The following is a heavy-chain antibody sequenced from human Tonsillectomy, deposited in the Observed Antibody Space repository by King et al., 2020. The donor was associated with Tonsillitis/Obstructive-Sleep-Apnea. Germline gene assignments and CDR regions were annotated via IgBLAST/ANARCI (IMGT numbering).Heavy chain of an antibody. J-gene: IGHJ4*02. CDR2: IYPRDSDT. CDR3: ARLPGHTVPFDY. D-gene: IGHD4-11*01. CDR1: GYSFTSYW. V-gene: IGHV5-51*01. Sequence: QLVQSGAEVKKPGESLKISCKGSGYSFTSYWIGWVRQMPGKALEWMWIIYPRDSDTRYSPPFQGQVTTSADKSISPAYLQWSSLKASDTAMYYCARLPGHTVPFDYWGQGTLVTVSS.